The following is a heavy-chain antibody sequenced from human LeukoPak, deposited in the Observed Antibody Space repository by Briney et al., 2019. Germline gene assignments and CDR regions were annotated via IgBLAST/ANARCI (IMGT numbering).Heavy chain of an antibody. V-gene: IGHV4-30-4*01. CDR1: GGSISSGDYY. J-gene: IGHJ4*02. Sequence: SETLSLTCTVSGGSISSGDYYWSWIRQPPGKGLEWIGYIYYSGSTYYNPSLKSRVTISVDTSKNQFSLKLSSVTAADTAVYCRARAEESTYYDILTGCLFDYWGQGTLVTVSS. CDR3: ARAEESTYYDILTGCLFDY. D-gene: IGHD3-9*01. CDR2: IYYSGST.